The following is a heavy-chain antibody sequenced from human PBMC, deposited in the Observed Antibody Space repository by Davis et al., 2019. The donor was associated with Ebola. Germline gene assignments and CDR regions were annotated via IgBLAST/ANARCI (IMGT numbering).Heavy chain of an antibody. D-gene: IGHD1-26*01. Sequence: GGSLRLSCAASGFTFDDYAMHWVRQAPGKGLEWVSGIRWNSGSIGYADSVKGRFTISRDNAKNSLYLQMNSLRAEDTALYYCAKGLVGAMGGADYWGQGTLVTVSS. CDR3: AKGLVGAMGGADY. V-gene: IGHV3-9*01. J-gene: IGHJ4*02. CDR2: IRWNSGSI. CDR1: GFTFDDYA.